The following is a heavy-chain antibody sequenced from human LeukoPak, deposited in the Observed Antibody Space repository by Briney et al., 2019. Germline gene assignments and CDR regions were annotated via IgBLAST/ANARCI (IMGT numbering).Heavy chain of an antibody. J-gene: IGHJ3*02. CDR1: GFVFSTYG. D-gene: IGHD3-3*01. V-gene: IGHV3-30*02. CDR3: ARGPYYDFWSGYSSHDAFDI. CDR2: IHYDGTNT. Sequence: PGGSLRLSCAASGFVFSTYGMYWVRQAPDKGLEWVAFIHYDGTNTYADSVKGRFTISRDNAKNSLYLQMNSLRAEDTAVYYCARGPYYDFWSGYSSHDAFDIWGQGTMVTVSS.